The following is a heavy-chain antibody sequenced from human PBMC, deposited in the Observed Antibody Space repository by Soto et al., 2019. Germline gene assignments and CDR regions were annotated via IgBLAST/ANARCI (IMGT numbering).Heavy chain of an antibody. V-gene: IGHV1-24*01. CDR1: GYTLTELS. D-gene: IGHD3-16*01. Sequence: ASVKVSCKVSGYTLTELSMHWVRQAPGKGLEWMGGFDPEDGETIYAQKFQGRVTMTEDTSTDTAYMELSSLRSEDTAVYYCATVGARGLRLGAQAKYYFDYWGQGTLVTVSS. J-gene: IGHJ4*02. CDR2: FDPEDGET. CDR3: ATVGARGLRLGAQAKYYFDY.